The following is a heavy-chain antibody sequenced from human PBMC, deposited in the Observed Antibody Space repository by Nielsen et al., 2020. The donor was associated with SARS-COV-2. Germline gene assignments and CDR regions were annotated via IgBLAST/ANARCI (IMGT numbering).Heavy chain of an antibody. D-gene: IGHD4-23*01. CDR3: SRESEYLDRWKALDS. Sequence: SKTLSLTCTASGGPISDDGYYWTWIRQHPGKGLEWVGYIDYRGKTYYNPSLKSRASMSVDTSKNQFSLMLSSVTAADTAVLYCSRESEYLDRWKALDSWRHGTLVTVS. J-gene: IGHJ5*01. CDR2: IDYRGKT. CDR1: GGPISDDGYY. V-gene: IGHV4-31*03.